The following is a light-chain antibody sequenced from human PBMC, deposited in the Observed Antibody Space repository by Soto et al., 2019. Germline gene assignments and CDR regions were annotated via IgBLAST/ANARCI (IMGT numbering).Light chain of an antibody. Sequence: DIVLTQSPATLSLSPGEGATLSCRASQSVSTYLAWYQQKPGQAPRLLIYDTTNRATGIPDRFSGSGSGTDFTLTISSLEPEDFAVYYCQQCDRSPWTFGQGTKVEIK. V-gene: IGKV3-11*01. J-gene: IGKJ1*01. CDR3: QQCDRSPWT. CDR1: QSVSTY. CDR2: DTT.